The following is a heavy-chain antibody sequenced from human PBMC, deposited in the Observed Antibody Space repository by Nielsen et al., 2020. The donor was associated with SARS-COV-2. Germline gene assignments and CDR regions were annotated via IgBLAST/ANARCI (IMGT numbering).Heavy chain of an antibody. D-gene: IGHD5-18*01. Sequence: GGSLRLSCAASGFTFDDYGMSWVRQGPGKGLEWVAGVNWNGGTRFYADSVKGRFTISRDNAKNSLYLQMNSLRAEDTALYYCARYITEYTAMVSYYGMDVRGHGTTVTVSS. CDR2: VNWNGGTR. V-gene: IGHV3-20*04. J-gene: IGHJ6*02. CDR1: GFTFDDYG. CDR3: ARYITEYTAMVSYYGMDV.